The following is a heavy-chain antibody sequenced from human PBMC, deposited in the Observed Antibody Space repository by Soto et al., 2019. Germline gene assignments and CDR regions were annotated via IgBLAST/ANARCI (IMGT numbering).Heavy chain of an antibody. J-gene: IGHJ4*02. CDR2: IYYSGST. CDR3: ATLSKWTSGY. D-gene: IGHD1-26*01. CDR1: GGFVSSGSYY. Sequence: PSETLSLTCTVSGGFVSSGSYYWSWIRQPPGKGLEWIGYIYYSGSTNYNPSLKSRVTISIDTSKNQISLKLNSVTAADTAVYYCATLSKWTSGYWGQGILVTVS. V-gene: IGHV4-61*01.